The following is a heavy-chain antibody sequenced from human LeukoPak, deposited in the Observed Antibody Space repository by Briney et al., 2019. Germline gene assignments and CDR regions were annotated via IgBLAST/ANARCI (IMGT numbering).Heavy chain of an antibody. D-gene: IGHD3-16*01. CDR1: GGSISSYY. V-gene: IGHV4-59*01. CDR3: ARDGGLISDYAFHI. CDR2: IYYSGST. J-gene: IGHJ3*02. Sequence: PSETPPLTCTVSGGSISSYYWNWIRQPPGKGLEWIGYIYYSGSTNYNPSLKSRVTISVDTSKNQFSLRLSSVTAADTAVYYCARDGGLISDYAFHIWGQGTMVTVSS.